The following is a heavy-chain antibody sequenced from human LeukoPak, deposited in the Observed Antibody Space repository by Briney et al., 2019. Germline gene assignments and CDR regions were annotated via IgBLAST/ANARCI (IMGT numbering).Heavy chain of an antibody. CDR3: ARSRAARWLQFSNFDY. CDR1: GYTFTSYY. J-gene: IGHJ4*02. D-gene: IGHD5-24*01. Sequence: VASVKVSCKASGYTFTSYYMHWVRQAPGQGLEWMGIINPSGGSTSYAQKFQGRVTMTRDTSTSTVYMELSSLRSEDTAVYYCARSRAARWLQFSNFDYWGQGTLVTVSS. V-gene: IGHV1-46*01. CDR2: INPSGGST.